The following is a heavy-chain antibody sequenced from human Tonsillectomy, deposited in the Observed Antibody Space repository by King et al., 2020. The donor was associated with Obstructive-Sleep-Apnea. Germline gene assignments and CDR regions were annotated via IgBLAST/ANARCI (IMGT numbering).Heavy chain of an antibody. CDR3: ARRVNYYGSGSPRSAFDI. V-gene: IGHV4-39*01. CDR1: GGSISSSNYY. Sequence: LQLQESGPGRVKPSETLSLTCTVSGGSISSSNYYWDWIRQPPGKWLEWIGSIYYSGSTHYNPTLNSRVTVSVDTSNNQFSLRLSSVTAAETAVYYCARRVNYYGSGSPRSAFDIWGQGTMVTVSS. CDR2: IYYSGST. D-gene: IGHD3-10*01. J-gene: IGHJ3*02.